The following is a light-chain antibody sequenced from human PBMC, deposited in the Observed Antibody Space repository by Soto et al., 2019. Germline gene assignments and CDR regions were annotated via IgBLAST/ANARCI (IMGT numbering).Light chain of an antibody. CDR3: QRYGSSPMYT. CDR2: GAS. V-gene: IGKV3-20*01. Sequence: EIVLTQSPGTLSLSPGERATLSCRASQSVSSSYLAWYQQKPGQAPRLLIYGASSRAAGIPDRFSGSRSGTDCTLTIGRLAPEDFAVYYCQRYGSSPMYTFGQGTMLQIK. CDR1: QSVSSSY. J-gene: IGKJ2*01.